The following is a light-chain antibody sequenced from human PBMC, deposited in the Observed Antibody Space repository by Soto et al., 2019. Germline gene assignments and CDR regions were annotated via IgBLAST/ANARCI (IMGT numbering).Light chain of an antibody. CDR1: TVDIGGYDY. V-gene: IGLV2-8*01. CDR2: EVN. CDR3: SSYAVKKNFVV. Sequence: QSALPQTPSASGSPDQPATISCPGSTVDIGGYDYVSWYQHHPGRTPKLIIYEVNKRPSGVPDRFSGSKSGNTASLTVSGLQAEDGADYYCSSYAVKKNFVVFGSGTKVTVL. J-gene: IGLJ1*01.